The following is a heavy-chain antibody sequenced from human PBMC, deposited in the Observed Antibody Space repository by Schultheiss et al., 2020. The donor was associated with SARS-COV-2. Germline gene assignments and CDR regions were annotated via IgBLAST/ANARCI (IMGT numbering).Heavy chain of an antibody. CDR2: IYYSGST. D-gene: IGHD1-7*01. V-gene: IGHV4-34*01. CDR1: GGSFSGYY. Sequence: SETLSLTCAVYGGSFSGYYWSWIRQPPGKGLEWIGSIYYSGSTYYNPSLKSRVTISVDTSKNQFSLKLSSVTAADTAVYYCARGLELAAGTTVWFDPWGQGTLVTVSS. J-gene: IGHJ5*02. CDR3: ARGLELAAGTTVWFDP.